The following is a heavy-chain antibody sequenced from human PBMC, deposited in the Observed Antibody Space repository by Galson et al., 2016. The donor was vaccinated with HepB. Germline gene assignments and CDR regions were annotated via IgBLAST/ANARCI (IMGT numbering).Heavy chain of an antibody. CDR2: ISYDGSDK. V-gene: IGHV3-30*18. CDR3: AKDHYDFWSGYPEGYFDY. Sequence: RQAPGKGLEWVAVISYDGSDKYYADSVKGRFTISRDDSKNTLYLQMNGLRGDDMALYYCAKDHYDFWSGYPEGYFDYWGQGTLVTVSS. J-gene: IGHJ4*02. D-gene: IGHD3-3*01.